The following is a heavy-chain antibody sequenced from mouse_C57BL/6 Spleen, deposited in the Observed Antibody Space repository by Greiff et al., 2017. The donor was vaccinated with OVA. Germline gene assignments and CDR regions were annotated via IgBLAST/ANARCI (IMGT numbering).Heavy chain of an antibody. CDR1: GYTFTDYE. D-gene: IGHD3-2*02. Sequence: QVQLQQSGAELVRPGASVTLSCKASGYTFTDYEMHWVKQTPVHGLEWIGAIDPETGGTAYNQKFKGKAILTADKSSSTAYMELRSLTSEDSAVYYCTRQLRLLFDYWGQGTTLTVS. CDR2: IDPETGGT. J-gene: IGHJ2*01. CDR3: TRQLRLLFDY. V-gene: IGHV1-15*01.